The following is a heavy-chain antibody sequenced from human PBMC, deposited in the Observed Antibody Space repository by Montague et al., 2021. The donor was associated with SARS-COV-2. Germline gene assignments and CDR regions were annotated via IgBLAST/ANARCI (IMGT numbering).Heavy chain of an antibody. Sequence: SETLSLTCTVSGGSISSYYWSWIRQPPGKGLEWIGSIYYSGSTYYNPSLKSRVTISVDTSKNQFSLKLSSVTAADTAVYCCARDYGDYGSGYYYGMDVWGQGTTVTVSS. CDR2: IYYSGST. CDR1: GGSISSYY. D-gene: IGHD4-17*01. J-gene: IGHJ6*02. V-gene: IGHV4-59*12. CDR3: ARDYGDYGSGYYYGMDV.